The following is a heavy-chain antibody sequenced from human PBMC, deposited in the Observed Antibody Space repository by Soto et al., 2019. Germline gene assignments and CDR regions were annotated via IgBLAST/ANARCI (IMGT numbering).Heavy chain of an antibody. D-gene: IGHD6-13*01. CDR1: GYTFTNFG. Sequence: ASVKVSCKASGYTFTNFGISWVRQAPGQGLEWMGWISAYNGNTNYAQKLQGRVTMTTDTSASTAYMELSSLRSEDTAVYYCARDVAAAGLDYWGQGTLVTVSS. J-gene: IGHJ4*02. V-gene: IGHV1-18*01. CDR2: ISAYNGNT. CDR3: ARDVAAAGLDY.